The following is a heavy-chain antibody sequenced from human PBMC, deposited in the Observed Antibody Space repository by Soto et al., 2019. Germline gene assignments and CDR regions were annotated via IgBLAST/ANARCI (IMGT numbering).Heavy chain of an antibody. CDR2: ISYDGGNK. CDR3: ARQTLLPGVYMTFEYYYGMGV. D-gene: IGHD3-22*01. Sequence: QVQLVESGGGVVQPGRSLRLSCAASGFTFSSYAMHWVRQAPGKGLEWVAVISYDGGNKYYADSVKGRFTISRDNSKNTLYLQMNSLRAEDTAMFYCARQTLLPGVYMTFEYYYGMGVWGQGTTVTVSS. CDR1: GFTFSSYA. V-gene: IGHV3-30-3*01. J-gene: IGHJ6*02.